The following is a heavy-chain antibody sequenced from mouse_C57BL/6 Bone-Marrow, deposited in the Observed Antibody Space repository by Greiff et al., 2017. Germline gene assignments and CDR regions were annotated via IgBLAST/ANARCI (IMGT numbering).Heavy chain of an antibody. CDR3: ARSRDYLDY. V-gene: IGHV1-52*01. D-gene: IGHD1-1*01. CDR2: IDPSDSET. CDR1: GYTFTSYW. J-gene: IGHJ2*01. Sequence: QVQLKQPGAELVRPGSSVKLSCKASGYTFTSYWMHWVKQRPIQGLEWIGNIDPSDSETHYNQKFKDKATLTVDKSSSTAYMQLSSLTSGDSAVYYCARSRDYLDYWGQGTTLTVSS.